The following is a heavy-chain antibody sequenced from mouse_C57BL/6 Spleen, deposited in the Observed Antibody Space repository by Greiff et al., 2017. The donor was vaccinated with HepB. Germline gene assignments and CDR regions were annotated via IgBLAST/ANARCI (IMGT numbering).Heavy chain of an antibody. Sequence: QVQLQQSGAELVKPGASVKISCKASGYAFSSYWMNWVKQRPGKGLEWIGQIYPGDGDTNYNGKFKGKATLTADKSSSTAYMQLSSLTSEDSAVYFCGRGYGSSYGYFDVWGTGTTVTVSS. CDR3: GRGYGSSYGYFDV. J-gene: IGHJ1*03. CDR1: GYAFSSYW. V-gene: IGHV1-80*01. CDR2: IYPGDGDT. D-gene: IGHD1-1*01.